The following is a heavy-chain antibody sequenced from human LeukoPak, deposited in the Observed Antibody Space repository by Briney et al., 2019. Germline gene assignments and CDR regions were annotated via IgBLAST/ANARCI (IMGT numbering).Heavy chain of an antibody. CDR1: GFTLSTFW. CDR3: ARDLTTVTSFDF. J-gene: IGHJ4*02. V-gene: IGHV3-11*01. CDR2: ISSSDNTI. D-gene: IGHD4-17*01. Sequence: GGSLRLSCAASGFTLSTFWMSWIRQAPGKGLEWISYISSSDNTIFYADSVKGRFTISRDNAKNSLYLQMNSLRAEDTAFYYCARDLTTVTSFDFGGQGTLVTVSS.